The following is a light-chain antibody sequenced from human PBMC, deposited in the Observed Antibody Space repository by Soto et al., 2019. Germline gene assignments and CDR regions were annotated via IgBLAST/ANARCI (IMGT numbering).Light chain of an antibody. J-gene: IGLJ1*01. CDR3: SSYTSSSPRV. CDR2: EVS. CDR1: SRDVSAYDY. Sequence: TSRDVSAYDYVSWYQQHPDKAPKLMIYEVSYRPSGVSNRFSGSKSVNTATLIISGLQAEYEADSACSSYTSSSPRVFGAGPKVTVL. V-gene: IGLV2-14*03.